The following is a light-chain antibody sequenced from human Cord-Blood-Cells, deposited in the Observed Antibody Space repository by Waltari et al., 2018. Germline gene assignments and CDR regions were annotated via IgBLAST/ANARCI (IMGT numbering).Light chain of an antibody. CDR2: DVS. Sequence: QSSLTQPRSVSGSPGQAVKISGTGTRRDVGGYHYASWYHQHPGKAPKLMIYDVSKRPSGVPDRFSGSKSGNTASLPISGLQAEDEADYYCCSYAGSYTWVFGGGTKLTVL. J-gene: IGLJ3*02. V-gene: IGLV2-11*01. CDR1: RRDVGGYHY. CDR3: CSYAGSYTWV.